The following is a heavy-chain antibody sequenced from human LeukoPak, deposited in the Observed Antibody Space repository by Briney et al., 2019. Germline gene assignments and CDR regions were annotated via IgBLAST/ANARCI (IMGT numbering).Heavy chain of an antibody. Sequence: GSLRLSCAASGFTFSTYSLNWVRQPPGKGLEWIGSIYYSGSTYYNPSLKSRVTISVDTSKNQFSLKLSSVTAADTAVYYCARRSVVGRYYYYGMDVWGQGTTVTVSS. CDR1: GFTFSTYSLN. D-gene: IGHD2-15*01. CDR3: ARRSVVGRYYYYGMDV. J-gene: IGHJ6*02. V-gene: IGHV4-39*01. CDR2: IYYSGST.